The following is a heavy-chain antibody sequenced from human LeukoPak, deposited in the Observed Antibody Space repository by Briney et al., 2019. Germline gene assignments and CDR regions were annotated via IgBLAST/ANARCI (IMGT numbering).Heavy chain of an antibody. D-gene: IGHD1-26*01. CDR2: IYYSGST. J-gene: IGHJ3*02. V-gene: IGHV4-59*01. CDR1: GGSISSYY. CDR3: ARVAFSLVGATDAFDI. Sequence: SETLSLTCTVSGGSISSYYWSWIRQPPGKGLEWIGYIYYSGSTNYNPSLKSRVTISVDTSKNQFSLKLSSVTAADTAVYYCARVAFSLVGATDAFDIWGQGTMVTVSS.